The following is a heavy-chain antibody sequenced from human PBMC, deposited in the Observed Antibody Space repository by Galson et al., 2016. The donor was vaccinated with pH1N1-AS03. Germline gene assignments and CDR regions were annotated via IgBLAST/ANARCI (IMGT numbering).Heavy chain of an antibody. CDR2: ISSNSAST. CDR1: GFNFDKYT. D-gene: IGHD1-1*01. J-gene: IGHJ6*03. V-gene: IGHV3-21*01. CDR3: AKVGGVLDWNDYNYMDV. Sequence: SLRLSCAASGFNFDKYTMTWVRQAPGKGLEWISSISSNSASTYYADSLKGRFTVSRANAKNSLYLQIDSLSAEDTADYYCAKVGGVLDWNDYNYMDVWGTGTTVTVAS.